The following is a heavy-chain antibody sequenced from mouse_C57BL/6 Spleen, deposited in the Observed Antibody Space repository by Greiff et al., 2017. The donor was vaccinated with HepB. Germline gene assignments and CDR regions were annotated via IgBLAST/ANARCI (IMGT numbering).Heavy chain of an antibody. V-gene: IGHV3-6*01. CDR1: GYSITSGYY. J-gene: IGHJ4*01. CDR3: ARRGLRTYAMDY. Sequence: EVKLQESGPGLVKPSQSLSLTCSVTGYSITSGYYWNWIRQFPGNKLEWMGYISYDGSNNYNPSLKNRISITRDTSKNQFFLKLNSVTTEDTATYYCARRGLRTYAMDYWGQGTSVTVSS. CDR2: ISYDGSN. D-gene: IGHD2-4*01.